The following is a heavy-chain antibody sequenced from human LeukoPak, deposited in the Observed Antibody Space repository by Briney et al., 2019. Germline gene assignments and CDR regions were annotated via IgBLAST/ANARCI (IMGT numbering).Heavy chain of an antibody. J-gene: IGHJ4*02. CDR3: ARGLLHYGETYFDY. CDR2: ISSSGSTI. CDR1: GFTFSSYE. D-gene: IGHD4/OR15-4a*01. Sequence: GGSLRLSCAASGFTFSSYEMNWVRQAPGKGLEWVSYISSSGSTIYYADSVKGRFTISRDNAKNSLYLRMNSLRAEDTAVYYCARGLLHYGETYFDYWGQGTLVTVSS. V-gene: IGHV3-48*03.